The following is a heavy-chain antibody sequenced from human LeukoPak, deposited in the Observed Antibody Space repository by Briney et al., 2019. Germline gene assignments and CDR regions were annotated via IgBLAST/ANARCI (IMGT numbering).Heavy chain of an antibody. J-gene: IGHJ4*02. CDR2: INHSGST. CDR1: GGSFSGYY. CDR3: AREIPYYYGSGSYIPL. D-gene: IGHD3-10*01. Sequence: SETLSLTCAVYGGSFSGYYWSWIRQPPGKGLEWIGEINHSGSTNYNPSLKSRVTMSVDTSKNQFSLKLSSVTAADTAVYYCAREIPYYYGSGSYIPLWGQGTLVTVSS. V-gene: IGHV4-34*01.